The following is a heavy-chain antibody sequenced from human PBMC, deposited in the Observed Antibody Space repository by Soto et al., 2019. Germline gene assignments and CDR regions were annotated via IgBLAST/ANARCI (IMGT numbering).Heavy chain of an antibody. D-gene: IGHD3-3*01. CDR1: GFTFSSYW. V-gene: IGHV3-74*01. Sequence: GGSLRLSCAASGFTFSSYWMHWVRQAPGKGLVWVSRINSDGSSTSYADSVKGRFTISRDNAKNTLYLQMNSLRAEDTAVYYCAVTARLDYDFWSGYIGPMDVWGKRTTVTVSS. J-gene: IGHJ6*03. CDR2: INSDGSST. CDR3: AVTARLDYDFWSGYIGPMDV.